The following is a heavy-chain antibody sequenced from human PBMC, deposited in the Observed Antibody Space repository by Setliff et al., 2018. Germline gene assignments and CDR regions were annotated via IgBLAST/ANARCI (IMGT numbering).Heavy chain of an antibody. CDR1: GGSFSGYY. J-gene: IGHJ6*02. V-gene: IGHV4-34*01. CDR2: INHSGST. Sequence: SETLSLTCAVYGGSFSGYYWSWIRQPPGKGLGWIGEINHSGSTNYNPSLRSRVTISVDTSKNQFSLKLSSVTAADTAVYYCARGKVLYDYVWGSYRYEDYYYGMDVWGQGTTVTVSS. D-gene: IGHD3-16*02. CDR3: ARGKVLYDYVWGSYRYEDYYYGMDV.